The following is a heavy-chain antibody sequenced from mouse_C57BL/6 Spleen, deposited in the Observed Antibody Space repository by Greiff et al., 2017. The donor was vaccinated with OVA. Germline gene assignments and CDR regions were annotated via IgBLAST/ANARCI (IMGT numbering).Heavy chain of an antibody. Sequence: VQLQESGPGLVQPSQSLSITCTVSGFSLTSYGVHWVRQSPGKGLEWLGVIWSGGSTDYNAAFISRLSISKDNSKSQVFFKMNSLQADDTAIYYCARESPYYGNLDYWGQGTTLTVSS. CDR3: ARESPYYGNLDY. D-gene: IGHD2-1*01. CDR2: IWSGGST. V-gene: IGHV2-2*01. J-gene: IGHJ2*01. CDR1: GFSLTSYG.